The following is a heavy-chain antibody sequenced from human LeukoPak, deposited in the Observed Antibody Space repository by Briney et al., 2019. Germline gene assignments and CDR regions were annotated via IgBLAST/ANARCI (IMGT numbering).Heavy chain of an antibody. V-gene: IGHV3-23*01. CDR2: IRGSGGSA. CDR1: GFTFSSFE. CDR3: AKTGYSSGWYRIWNY. J-gene: IGHJ4*02. Sequence: GGSLRLSCAASGFTFSSFEMSWVRQAPGKGLEWVSAIRGSGGSAYYVDSVKGRFTISRDNSRNSLSLQMNSLRAEDTALYYCAKTGYSSGWYRIWNYWGQGTLVTVSS. D-gene: IGHD6-19*01.